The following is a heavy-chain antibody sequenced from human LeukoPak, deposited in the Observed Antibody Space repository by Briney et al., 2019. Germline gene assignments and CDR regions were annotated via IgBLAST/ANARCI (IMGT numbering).Heavy chain of an antibody. Sequence: SETLSLTCAVSGGSISSKNWWSWVRQPPGKGMEWIGEIYHSGSTNYNPSLKSRVTLSVDKSKNQFSLKLTSVTAADTAVYYCARGRLDVWLWFGESSTPYWFDYWGQGTLVTVSS. CDR3: ARGRLDVWLWFGESSTPYWFDY. CDR2: IYHSGST. CDR1: GGSISSKNW. J-gene: IGHJ4*02. V-gene: IGHV4-4*02. D-gene: IGHD3-10*01.